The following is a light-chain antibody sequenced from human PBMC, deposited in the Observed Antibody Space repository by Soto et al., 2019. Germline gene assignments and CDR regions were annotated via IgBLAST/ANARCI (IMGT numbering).Light chain of an antibody. CDR2: GAS. Sequence: EIVMTQPPATLSVSPGERATLSCRASQSVSIHLAWYQQKPGQAPRLLIYGASTRATGIPARFSGSGSGTEFTLTISSLQSEDFAVYYCQQYNNWPPFTFGQ. V-gene: IGKV3-15*01. CDR3: QQYNNWPPFT. CDR1: QSVSIH. J-gene: IGKJ2*01.